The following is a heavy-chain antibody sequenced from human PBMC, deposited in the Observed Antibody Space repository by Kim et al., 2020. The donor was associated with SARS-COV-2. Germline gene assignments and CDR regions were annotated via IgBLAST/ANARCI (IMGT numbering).Heavy chain of an antibody. CDR2: IYYSGST. J-gene: IGHJ6*02. V-gene: IGHV4-31*03. Sequence: SETLSLTCTVSGGSISSGGYYWSWIRQHPGKGLEWIGYIYYSGSTYYNPSLKSRVTISVDTSKNQFSLKLSSVTAADTAVYYCAIDLYVGIGFHGMDVWGQGTTVTVPS. CDR1: GGSISSGGYY. CDR3: AIDLYVGIGFHGMDV. D-gene: IGHD7-27*01.